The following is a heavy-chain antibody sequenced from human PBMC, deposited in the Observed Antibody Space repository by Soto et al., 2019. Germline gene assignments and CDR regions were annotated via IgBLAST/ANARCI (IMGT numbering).Heavy chain of an antibody. V-gene: IGHV3-30-3*01. CDR3: ARGVLVPAVGLDY. D-gene: IGHD2-2*01. J-gene: IGHJ4*02. CDR2: ISYDGSNK. CDR1: GFTFSSYA. Sequence: PGGSLRLSCAASGFTFSSYAMHWVRQAPGKGLEWVAVISYDGSNKYYADSVKGRFTISRDNSKNTLYLQMNSLRAEDTAVYYCARGVLVPAVGLDYWGQGTLVTVSS.